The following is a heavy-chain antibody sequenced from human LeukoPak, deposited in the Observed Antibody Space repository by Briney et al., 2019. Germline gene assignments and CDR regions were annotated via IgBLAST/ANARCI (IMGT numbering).Heavy chain of an antibody. Sequence: GGSLRLSCAASGFTFSSYGMHWVRQAPGKGLEWVAIISYDGSNKYYADSVKGRFTISRGNSKNTLSLQMNSLRAEDTAVYYCARRPASLGAFDIWGQGTMVTVSS. CDR3: ARRPASLGAFDI. V-gene: IGHV3-30*03. J-gene: IGHJ3*02. CDR1: GFTFSSYG. CDR2: ISYDGSNK.